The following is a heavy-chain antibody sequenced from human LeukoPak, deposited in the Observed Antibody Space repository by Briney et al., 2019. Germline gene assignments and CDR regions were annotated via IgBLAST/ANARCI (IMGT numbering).Heavy chain of an antibody. V-gene: IGHV4-61*01. Sequence: SETLSLTCTVSGGSVSSNSNYWSWIRQPPGKGLEWIGYIKSSGSSNYNPSLKSRVTISMDTSKNQFSLRLNSVTAADTAVYYCARDGTVATNWFDPWGQGTLVTVSS. CDR2: IKSSGSS. J-gene: IGHJ5*02. CDR1: GGSVSSNSNY. CDR3: ARDGTVATNWFDP. D-gene: IGHD5-12*01.